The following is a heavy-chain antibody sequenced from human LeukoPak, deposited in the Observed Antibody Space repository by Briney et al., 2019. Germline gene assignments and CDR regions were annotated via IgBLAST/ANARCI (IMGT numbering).Heavy chain of an antibody. CDR1: GFTFSTSG. J-gene: IGHJ4*02. CDR2: IWSDGSEK. D-gene: IGHD3-22*01. CDR3: VSGSDTSGYYFY. Sequence: GGSLRLSCAASGFTFSTSGMNWVRQAPGKGLEWVAVIWSDGSEKRYADSVKGRFTISRDNSKSTLYLQMNSLRAEDTAVYYCVSGSDTSGYYFYWGQGTLVTVS. V-gene: IGHV3-33*08.